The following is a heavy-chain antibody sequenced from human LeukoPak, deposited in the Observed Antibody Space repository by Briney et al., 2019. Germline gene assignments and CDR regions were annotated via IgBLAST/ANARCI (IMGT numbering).Heavy chain of an antibody. D-gene: IGHD3-10*01. CDR2: ISYDGSNK. J-gene: IGHJ4*02. V-gene: IGHV3-30*18. Sequence: PGRSLRVSRAASGFTFTSYGMHWVRQAPGKGLEWVAVISYDGSNKFYADSVKGRFSISRDNSKNTVYLQMNSLRAEDTAVYYCAKDFKGVWFGDLFSFLDYWGQGTLVTVSS. CDR3: AKDFKGVWFGDLFSFLDY. CDR1: GFTFTSYG.